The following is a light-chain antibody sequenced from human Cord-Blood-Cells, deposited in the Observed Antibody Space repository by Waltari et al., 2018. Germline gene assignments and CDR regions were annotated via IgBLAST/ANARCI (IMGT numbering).Light chain of an antibody. CDR3: QTWGTGIHVV. CDR2: LNSDGSH. J-gene: IGLJ2*01. Sequence: QLVLTQSPSASASLGASVKLTCTLSSGHSCYAIAWHQQQPEKGPRYLMKLNSDGSHSKGDGFPDRFSGSSSGAERYLTISSLQSEDEADYYCQTWGTGIHVVFGGGTKLTVL. CDR1: SGHSCYA. V-gene: IGLV4-69*01.